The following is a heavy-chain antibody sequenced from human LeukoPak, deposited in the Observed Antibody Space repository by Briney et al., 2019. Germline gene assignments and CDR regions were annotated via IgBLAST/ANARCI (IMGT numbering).Heavy chain of an antibody. D-gene: IGHD3-16*01. Sequence: SETLSLTCTVSGGSISSYYWSWIRQPAGKGLEWIGRIDTSGNTNYKPSLKSRVTMSVDTSKNQFSLKLSSVTAADTAVYYCASPQTIGLGEFDWGQGTLVTVSS. CDR1: GGSISSYY. J-gene: IGHJ4*02. CDR3: ASPQTIGLGEFD. V-gene: IGHV4-4*07. CDR2: IDTSGNT.